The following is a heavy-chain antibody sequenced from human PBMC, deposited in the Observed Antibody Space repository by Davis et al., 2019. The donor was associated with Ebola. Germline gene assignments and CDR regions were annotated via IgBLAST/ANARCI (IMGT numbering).Heavy chain of an antibody. D-gene: IGHD5-24*01. V-gene: IGHV4-34*01. CDR3: ARERGGRVWEMATTGFAY. CDR2: INHSGSI. Sequence: SDTLSPTFAVHGGSSSGYYWSWIRQPPGKGLEWIGEINHSGSINYNPSLKSRVTISVDTSKNQFSLKLSSVTAADTAVYYCARERGGRVWEMATTGFAYWGQGTLVTVSS. J-gene: IGHJ4*02. CDR1: GGSSSGYY.